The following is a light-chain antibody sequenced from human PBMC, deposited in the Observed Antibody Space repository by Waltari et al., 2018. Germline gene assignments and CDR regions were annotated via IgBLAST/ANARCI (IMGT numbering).Light chain of an antibody. CDR3: QHYVRLPVT. CDR2: GAS. J-gene: IGKJ1*01. CDR1: QSISRT. Sequence: EIVLTQSPGTLSLSPGERATLSCRASQSISRTLAWYRQKPGQAPRLLIYGASTRPTGIPDRFSGSGSGTDFSLTISRLEPEDFAVYYCQHYVRLPVTFGQGTKVEIK. V-gene: IGKV3-20*01.